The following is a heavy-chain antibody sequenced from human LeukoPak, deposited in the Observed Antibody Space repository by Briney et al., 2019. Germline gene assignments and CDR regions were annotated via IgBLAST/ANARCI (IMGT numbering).Heavy chain of an antibody. D-gene: IGHD6-19*01. CDR1: GFTFSTYW. CDR2: IWYDGSNK. J-gene: IGHJ4*02. V-gene: IGHV3-33*08. CDR3: ARALAVADPFDY. Sequence: GGSLRLSCSASGFTFSTYWMSWVRQAPGKGLERVAVIWYDGSNKYYADSVKGRFTISRDNFKNTLYLQMNSLRAEDTAVYYCARALAVADPFDYWGQGTLVTVSS.